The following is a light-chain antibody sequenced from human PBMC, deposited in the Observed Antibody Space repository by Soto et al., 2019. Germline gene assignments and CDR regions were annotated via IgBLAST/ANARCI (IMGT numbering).Light chain of an antibody. CDR3: SSYTSSSTLEDV. CDR1: SSDVGGYNY. J-gene: IGLJ1*01. V-gene: IGLV2-14*01. Sequence: QSALTQPASVSGSPGQSITISCTGTSSDVGGYNYVSWYQQHPGKAPKLMIYDVSNRPSGVSNRFSGSKSGNTASLTISGLQAEDAADDYCSSYTSSSTLEDVFGTGTKLTVL. CDR2: DVS.